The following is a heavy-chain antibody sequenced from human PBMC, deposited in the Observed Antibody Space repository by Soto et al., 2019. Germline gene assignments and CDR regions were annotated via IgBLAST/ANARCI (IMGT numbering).Heavy chain of an antibody. CDR3: ARQASFDY. CDR1: GFTFSSYW. V-gene: IGHV3-74*01. J-gene: IGHJ4*02. CDR2: INTDGSST. Sequence: EVQLVESGGDLVQPGGSLRLSCAASGFTFSSYWMHWVRQAPGEGLVWVSRINTDGSSTSYADSVKGRFTISRDNAKNTLDLQMNSLRTEDTAMYYCARQASFDYWGRGTLVTVSS.